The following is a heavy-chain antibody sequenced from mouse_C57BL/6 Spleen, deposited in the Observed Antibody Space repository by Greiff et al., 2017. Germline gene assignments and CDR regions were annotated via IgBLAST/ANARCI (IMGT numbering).Heavy chain of an antibody. CDR2: IDPEDGDT. V-gene: IGHV14-1*01. CDR1: GFTIKDYY. Sequence: EVQLQQSGAELVRPGASVKLSCTASGFTIKDYYMHWVKQRPEQGLEWIGRIDPEDGDTEYAPQFPGKATMTADTSSHTAYLQLSSLTSEDTAVYYCTPLFSTVVADYWGQGTTLTVSS. D-gene: IGHD1-1*01. CDR3: TPLFSTVVADY. J-gene: IGHJ2*01.